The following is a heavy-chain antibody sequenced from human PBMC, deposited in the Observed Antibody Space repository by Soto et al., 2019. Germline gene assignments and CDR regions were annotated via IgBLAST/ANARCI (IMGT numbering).Heavy chain of an antibody. CDR2: INPTGGRT. V-gene: IGHV1-46*03. CDR3: TRGRASGDH. CDR1: GYIFTNFY. J-gene: IGHJ5*02. Sequence: VQLVQPGAEVKKPGDSVKFSCKASGYIFTNFYIHWVRQAPGQGLEWIGLINPTGGRTNYAQHSQVRVTMTKDTSTRPVYMDLASLRYGETAVYYCTRGRASGDHWGQGTMMTFSS.